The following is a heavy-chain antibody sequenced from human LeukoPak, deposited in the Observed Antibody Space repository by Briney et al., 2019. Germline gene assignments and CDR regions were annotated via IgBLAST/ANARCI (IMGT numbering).Heavy chain of an antibody. D-gene: IGHD1-20*01. CDR2: INPNSGGT. V-gene: IGHV1-2*02. Sequence: GASVKVSCKASGYTFTGYYMHWVRQAPGQGLEWMGWINPNSGGTNSAQKFQGRVTMTRDTSISTAYMELTRLRSDDTAVYYCARNRVTGTINWFDPWGQGTLVTVSS. CDR1: GYTFTGYY. CDR3: ARNRVTGTINWFDP. J-gene: IGHJ5*02.